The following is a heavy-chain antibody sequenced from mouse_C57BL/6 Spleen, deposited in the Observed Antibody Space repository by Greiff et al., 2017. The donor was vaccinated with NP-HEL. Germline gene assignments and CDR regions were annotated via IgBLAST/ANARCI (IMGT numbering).Heavy chain of an antibody. CDR1: GFTITNTS. CDR2: IDPANGNT. CDR3: ARAGYCAWYFDV. V-gene: IGHV14-3*01. D-gene: IGHD2-3*01. J-gene: IGHJ1*03. Sequence: VQLQQSVAELVRPGASVKLSCTASGFTITNTSIHWVKQRPEQGLEWIGRIDPANGNTKYAPKFQGKATMTADTSSNTAYLQLSSLTSEDTANYYCARAGYCAWYFDVWGTGTTVTVSS.